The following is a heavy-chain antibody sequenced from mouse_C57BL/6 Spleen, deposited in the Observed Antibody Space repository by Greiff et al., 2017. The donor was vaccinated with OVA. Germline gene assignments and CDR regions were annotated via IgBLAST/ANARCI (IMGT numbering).Heavy chain of an antibody. CDR1: GYTFTDYY. V-gene: IGHV1-26*01. J-gene: IGHJ3*01. D-gene: IGHD1-1*01. CDR3: AILDYYGSSVGFAY. Sequence: EVQLQQSGPELVKPGASVKISCKASGYTFTDYYMNWVKQRHGKSLEWIGAINPNTGGTSYNQKFKGKATLTVAKSSSTAYMDLRSLTSEDSAIYYCAILDYYGSSVGFAYWGQGTLVTVSA. CDR2: INPNTGGT.